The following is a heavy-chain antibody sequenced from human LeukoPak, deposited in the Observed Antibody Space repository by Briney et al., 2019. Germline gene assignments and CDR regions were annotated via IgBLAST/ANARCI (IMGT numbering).Heavy chain of an antibody. CDR3: ARHERDASLDHALDI. CDR2: IYYSGTT. Sequence: PSETLSLTCTVSGGSISSYYWSWIRQAPGKGLEWIGYIYYSGTTSYNPSLKSLVTILVDTSKNQFSLKLSSVTAADTAVYYCARHERDASLDHALDIWGQGTVVTVSS. CDR1: GGSISSYY. J-gene: IGHJ3*02. V-gene: IGHV4-59*08. D-gene: IGHD5-24*01.